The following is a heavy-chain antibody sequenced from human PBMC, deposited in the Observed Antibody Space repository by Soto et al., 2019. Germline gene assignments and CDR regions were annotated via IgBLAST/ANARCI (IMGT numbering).Heavy chain of an antibody. J-gene: IGHJ6*03. CDR1: GGSISSYY. Sequence: PSETLSLTCTVSGGSISSYYWSWIRQPPGKGLEWIGYIYYSGSTNYNPSLKSRVTISVDTSRNQFSLKLSSVTAADTAVYYCARRGPTVVPAAMPEVDYYYMDAWGKGTTVTVSS. D-gene: IGHD2-2*01. V-gene: IGHV4-59*08. CDR2: IYYSGST. CDR3: ARRGPTVVPAAMPEVDYYYMDA.